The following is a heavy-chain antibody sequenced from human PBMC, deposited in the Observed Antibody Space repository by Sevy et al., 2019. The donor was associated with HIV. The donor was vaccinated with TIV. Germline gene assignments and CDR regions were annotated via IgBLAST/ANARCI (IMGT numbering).Heavy chain of an antibody. V-gene: IGHV3-48*01. CDR2: ISSSSGTI. Sequence: GGSLRLSCAASGFTFSAYSMNWVRQAPGKGLEWVSYISSSSGTIYYADSVKGQFTISRDNAKSSLYLQMNGLRAEDTAVYYCTRAGGDCYSKNECWFVSWGQGTLVTVSS. CDR3: TRAGGDCYSKNECWFVS. J-gene: IGHJ5*01. D-gene: IGHD2-21*01. CDR1: GFTFSAYS.